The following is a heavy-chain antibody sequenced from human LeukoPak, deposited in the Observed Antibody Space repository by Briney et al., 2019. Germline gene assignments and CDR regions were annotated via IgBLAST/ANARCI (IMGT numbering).Heavy chain of an antibody. CDR3: ARAMATRGIIDY. CDR2: ISSSSSYI. CDR1: GFTFSSYS. Sequence: AGGSLRLSCAASGFTFSSYSMNWVRQAPGKGLEWVSSISSSSSYIYYADSVKGRFTISRDNAKNSLYLQMNSLRAEDTAVYYCARAMATRGIIDYWGQGTLVTVSS. V-gene: IGHV3-21*01. J-gene: IGHJ4*02. D-gene: IGHD3-10*01.